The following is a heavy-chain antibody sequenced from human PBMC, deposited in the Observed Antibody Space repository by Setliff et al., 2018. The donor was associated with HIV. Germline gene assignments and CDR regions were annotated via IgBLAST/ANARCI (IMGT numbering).Heavy chain of an antibody. V-gene: IGHV4-4*07. Sequence: SETLSLTCAVSDGSIHSYVWSWIRQSAGRGLEWIGRIDSSGTTDYKPSLKGRVAISVDTSRNQFSLRVTSVTAADTAVYFCARDRHSSGLGSYGPWGPGILGTVSS. J-gene: IGHJ5*02. CDR1: DGSIHSYV. D-gene: IGHD3-10*01. CDR3: ARDRHSSGLGSYGP. CDR2: IDSSGTT.